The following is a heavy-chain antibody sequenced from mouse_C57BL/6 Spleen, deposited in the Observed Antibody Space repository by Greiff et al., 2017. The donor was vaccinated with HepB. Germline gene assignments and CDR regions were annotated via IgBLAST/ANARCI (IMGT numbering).Heavy chain of an antibody. D-gene: IGHD2-4*01. V-gene: IGHV1-7*01. J-gene: IGHJ4*01. Sequence: VQVVESGAELAKPGASVKLSCKASGYTFTSYWMHWVNQRPGQGLEWIGYINPSSGYTKYNQKFKDKATLTADKSSSTAYMQLSSLTYEDSAVYYCANYDYDVGYAMDYWGQGTSVTVSS. CDR2: INPSSGYT. CDR3: ANYDYDVGYAMDY. CDR1: GYTFTSYW.